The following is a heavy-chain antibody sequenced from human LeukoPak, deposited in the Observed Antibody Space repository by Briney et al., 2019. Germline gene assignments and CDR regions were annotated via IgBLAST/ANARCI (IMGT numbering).Heavy chain of an antibody. Sequence: PGGSLRLSCAASGFTSSSYTMNWVRQAPEKGLEWVSSISSSSSYIYHADSVKGRFTISRDDAKNSVYLQMNSLRAEDTAVYYCARDGITIFGAGGMDVWGQGTTVTVSS. J-gene: IGHJ6*02. V-gene: IGHV3-21*01. CDR1: GFTSSSYT. D-gene: IGHD3-3*01. CDR3: ARDGITIFGAGGMDV. CDR2: ISSSSSYI.